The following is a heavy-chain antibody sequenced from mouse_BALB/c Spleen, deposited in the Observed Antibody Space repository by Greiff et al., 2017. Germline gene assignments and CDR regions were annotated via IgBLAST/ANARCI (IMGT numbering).Heavy chain of an antibody. D-gene: IGHD1-1*01. CDR3: AFTTVYAMDY. CDR1: GFNIKAYY. Sequence: SGAELVRPGALVKLSCKASGFNIKAYYMHWVKQRPEQGLEWIGWIDPENGNTIYDPKFQGKASITADTSSNTAYLQLSSLTSEDTAVYYCAFTTVYAMDYWGQGTSVTVSS. CDR2: IDPENGNT. V-gene: IGHV14-1*02. J-gene: IGHJ4*01.